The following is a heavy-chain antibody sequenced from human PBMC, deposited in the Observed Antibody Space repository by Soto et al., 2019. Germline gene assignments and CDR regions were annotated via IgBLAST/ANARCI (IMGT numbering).Heavy chain of an antibody. V-gene: IGHV5-51*01. CDR3: ARLMTTVTNWLYGMDV. Sequence: LGESLKISCKGSGYSFTSYWIGWVRQMPGKGLEWMGIIYPGDSDTRYSPSFQGQVTISADKSISTAYLQWSSLKASDTAMYYCARLMTTVTNWLYGMDVWGQGTTVTVSS. D-gene: IGHD4-17*01. CDR1: GYSFTSYW. CDR2: IYPGDSDT. J-gene: IGHJ6*02.